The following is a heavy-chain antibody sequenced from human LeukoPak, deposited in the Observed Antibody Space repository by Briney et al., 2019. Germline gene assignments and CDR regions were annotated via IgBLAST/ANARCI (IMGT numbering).Heavy chain of an antibody. CDR2: ISSSGSTI. D-gene: IGHD6-19*01. Sequence: PGGSLRLSCAASGFTFSDYYMSWIRQAPGKGLEWVSYISSSGSTIYYADSVKGRSTISRDNAKNSLYLQMNSLRAEDTAVYYCARVGGVIAVAGTPNWFDPWGQGTLVTVSS. CDR3: ARVGGVIAVAGTPNWFDP. CDR1: GFTFSDYY. V-gene: IGHV3-11*04. J-gene: IGHJ5*02.